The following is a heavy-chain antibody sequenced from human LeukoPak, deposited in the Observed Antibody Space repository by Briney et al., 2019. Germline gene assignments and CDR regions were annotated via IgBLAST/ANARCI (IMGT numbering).Heavy chain of an antibody. CDR1: GYTFTSYG. CDR2: ISAYNGNT. J-gene: IGHJ4*02. CDR3: ARSRNYYGSGSYYNSNFYYFDY. D-gene: IGHD3-10*01. V-gene: IGHV1-18*01. Sequence: ASVKVSCKASGYTFTSYGMSWVRQAPGQGLEWMGWISAYNGNTNYAQKLQGRVTMTTDTSTSTAYMELRSLRSDDTAVYYCARSRNYYGSGSYYNSNFYYFDYWGQGTLVTVSS.